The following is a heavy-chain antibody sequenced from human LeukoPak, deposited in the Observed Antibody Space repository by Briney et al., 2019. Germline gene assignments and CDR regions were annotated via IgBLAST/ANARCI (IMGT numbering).Heavy chain of an antibody. D-gene: IGHD3-22*01. CDR1: GFTFSSYE. Sequence: PGGSLRLSCAASGFTFSSYEMNWVRQAPGKGLEWVSYISSSGSTIYYADSVKGRFTISRDNAKNSLYLQMNSLRAEDTAVYYCASPRYYDSSGYCDYWGQGTLVTVSS. J-gene: IGHJ4*02. CDR3: ASPRYYDSSGYCDY. V-gene: IGHV3-48*03. CDR2: ISSSGSTI.